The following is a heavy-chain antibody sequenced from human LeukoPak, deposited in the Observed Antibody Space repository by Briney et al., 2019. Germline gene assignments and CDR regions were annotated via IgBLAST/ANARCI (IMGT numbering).Heavy chain of an antibody. CDR2: IYPGDSDT. CDR3: ARHRPYSSGWRHFDY. V-gene: IGHV5-51*01. D-gene: IGHD6-19*01. CDR1: GYSFTNYW. J-gene: IGHJ4*02. Sequence: GESLKISCKGSGYSFTNYWIGWLRQMPGKGLEWMGIIYPGDSDTRYSPSFQGQVTISADKSISTAYLQWGSLKASDTAMYYCARHRPYSSGWRHFDYWGQGTLVTVSS.